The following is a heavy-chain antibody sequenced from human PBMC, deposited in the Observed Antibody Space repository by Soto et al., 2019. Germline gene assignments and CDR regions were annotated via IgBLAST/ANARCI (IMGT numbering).Heavy chain of an antibody. D-gene: IGHD5-18*01. CDR3: ARGSGRRTAMVVDAFDI. CDR2: IYYSGST. V-gene: IGHV4-59*01. J-gene: IGHJ3*02. Sequence: XETLSLTCTVSGGSIRSYYWSWIRQPPGKGLEWIGYIYYSGSTNYNPSLKSRVTISVDTSKNQFSLKLSSVTAADTAVYYCARGSGRRTAMVVDAFDIWGQGTMVTVSS. CDR1: GGSIRSYY.